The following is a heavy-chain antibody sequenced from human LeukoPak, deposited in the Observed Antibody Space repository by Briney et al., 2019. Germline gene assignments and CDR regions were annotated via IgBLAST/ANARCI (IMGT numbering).Heavy chain of an antibody. Sequence: ASVKVSCKASGYTFTSYDINWVRQATGQGLEWMGWMNPNSGNTGYAQKFQGRVTMTRNTSISTAYMELSSLRSGDTAVYYCARRLGYCSDGSCYSLNYWGQGTLVTVSS. CDR3: ARRLGYCSDGSCYSLNY. V-gene: IGHV1-8*01. CDR1: GYTFTSYD. D-gene: IGHD2-15*01. CDR2: MNPNSGNT. J-gene: IGHJ4*02.